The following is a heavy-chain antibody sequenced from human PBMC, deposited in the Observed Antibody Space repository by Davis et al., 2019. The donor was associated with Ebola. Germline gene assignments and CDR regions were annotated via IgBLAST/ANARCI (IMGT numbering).Heavy chain of an antibody. J-gene: IGHJ5*02. CDR3: AKEDWWRFDP. CDR1: GFSISAYP. CDR2: IRGGGSEI. D-gene: IGHD2-8*02. V-gene: IGHV3-48*01. Sequence: GESLKISCVVSGFSISAYPMNWVRQAPGRGLEWVSHIRGGGSEIYYADSVKGRFTISRDNAKNSLYLQMNSLRAEDTAMYYCAKEDWWRFDPWGQGTLVTVSS.